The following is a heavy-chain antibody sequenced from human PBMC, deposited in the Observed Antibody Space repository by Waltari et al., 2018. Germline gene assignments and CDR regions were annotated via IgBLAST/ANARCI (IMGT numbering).Heavy chain of an antibody. D-gene: IGHD3-9*01. CDR2: IYYSGST. CDR1: GGSISSSSYY. CDR3: ARDYDILTGYYPNFDY. J-gene: IGHJ4*02. Sequence: QLQLQESGPGLVKPSETLSLTCTVSGGSISSSSYYWGWIRQPPGKGLEWIGSIYYSGSTYYNPSLKSRVTISVDTSKNQFSLKLSSVTAADTAVYYCARDYDILTGYYPNFDYWGQGTLVTVSS. V-gene: IGHV4-39*07.